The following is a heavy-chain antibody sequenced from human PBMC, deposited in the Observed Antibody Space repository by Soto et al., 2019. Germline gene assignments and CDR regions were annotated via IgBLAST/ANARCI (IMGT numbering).Heavy chain of an antibody. D-gene: IGHD1-26*01. J-gene: IGHJ5*02. CDR3: VKGVGFPGP. Sequence: GGSLRLSCAASGFTFSNNWMTWVRRAPGQGLEWVANINQGGSERDYVHSVKGRFTISRDNAKNSLYLQMNSLRAEDTAVYYCVKGVGFPGPWGQGTLVTVSS. CDR1: GFTFSNNW. CDR2: INQGGSER. V-gene: IGHV3-7*01.